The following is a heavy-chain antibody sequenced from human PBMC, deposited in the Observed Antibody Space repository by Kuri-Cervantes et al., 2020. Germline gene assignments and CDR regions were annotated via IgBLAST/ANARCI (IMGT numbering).Heavy chain of an antibody. D-gene: IGHD3-3*01. CDR2: IYYSGST. CDR1: GGSISSSSYY. CDR3: ARGNYYDFWSGYSRYIQYCFDD. Sequence: SETLSLTCTVSGGSISSSSYYWGWVRQPPGKGLEWIGSIYYSGSTYYNPSLKSRVTISVDTSKNQFSLKLSSVTAADTAVYYCARGNYYDFWSGYSRYIQYCFDDWGQGTLVTVSS. J-gene: IGHJ4*02. V-gene: IGHV4-39*07.